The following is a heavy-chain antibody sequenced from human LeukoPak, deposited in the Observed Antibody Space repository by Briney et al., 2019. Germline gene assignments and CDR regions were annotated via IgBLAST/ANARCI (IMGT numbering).Heavy chain of an antibody. V-gene: IGHV4-39*01. CDR3: ARPIQEYYYYYGMDV. CDR1: GGSISSSRYY. CDR2: ISYSGST. J-gene: IGHJ6*02. D-gene: IGHD5-18*01. Sequence: SETLSLTCTVSGGSISSSRYYWGWVRQPPGKGLEWFGNISYSGSTYYNPSLKSRVTISVDTSKNQFSLKLRSVTAADTAVYYCARPIQEYYYYYGMDVWGQGTTVTVSS.